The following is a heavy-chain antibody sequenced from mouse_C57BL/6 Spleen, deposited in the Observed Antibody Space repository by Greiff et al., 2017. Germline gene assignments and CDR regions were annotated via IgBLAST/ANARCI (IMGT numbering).Heavy chain of an antibody. Sequence: EEKLMESGEGLVKPGGSLKLSCAASGFTFSSYAMSWVRQTPEKRLEWVAYISSGGDYIYYADTVKGRFTISRDNARNTLYLQMSSLKSEDTAMYYCTRSDGYRYYAMDYWGQGTSVTVSS. J-gene: IGHJ4*01. CDR3: TRSDGYRYYAMDY. D-gene: IGHD2-3*01. CDR2: ISSGGDYI. V-gene: IGHV5-9-1*02. CDR1: GFTFSSYA.